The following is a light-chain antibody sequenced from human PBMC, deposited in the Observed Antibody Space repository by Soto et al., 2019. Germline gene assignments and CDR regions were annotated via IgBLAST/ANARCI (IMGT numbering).Light chain of an antibody. Sequence: QSALTQPASVSGSHGQSITISCTGTSSDVGGYKYVSWYQQHPGKVPKLFIYEVSKRPSGVPDRFSGSKSGNTASLTVSGLQAEDEADYCCSSYAGSNNLLFGGGTKLTVL. CDR3: SSYAGSNNLL. J-gene: IGLJ2*01. V-gene: IGLV2-8*01. CDR2: EVS. CDR1: SSDVGGYKY.